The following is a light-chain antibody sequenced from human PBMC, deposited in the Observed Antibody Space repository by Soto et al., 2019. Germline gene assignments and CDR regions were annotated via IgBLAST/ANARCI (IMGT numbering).Light chain of an antibody. CDR3: QQHSHWPPWT. Sequence: EVVLTQSPATLSLSPGERATLSCRASESVRTFVDWYQQKPGQAPRLLLYGASNRATGIPARFSGSGSGTDFTLTISNLAPEDFAVYYCQQHSHWPPWTFGQGTRVEIQ. CDR2: GAS. J-gene: IGKJ1*01. CDR1: ESVRTF. V-gene: IGKV3-11*01.